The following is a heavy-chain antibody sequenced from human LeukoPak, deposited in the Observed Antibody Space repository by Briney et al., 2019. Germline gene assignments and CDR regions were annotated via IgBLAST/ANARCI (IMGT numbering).Heavy chain of an antibody. V-gene: IGHV3-48*02. Sequence: XXRQAPXXXXEWXSYISSSRSPIFYAASVKGRFTVSRANSKNSLFLQMNTLRDEDTAVYYCVRDSQDYSNYYYYYYGMDVWGQGTTVTVSS. D-gene: IGHD4-11*01. CDR2: ISSSRSPI. J-gene: IGHJ6*02. CDR3: VRDSQDYSNYYYYYYGMDV.